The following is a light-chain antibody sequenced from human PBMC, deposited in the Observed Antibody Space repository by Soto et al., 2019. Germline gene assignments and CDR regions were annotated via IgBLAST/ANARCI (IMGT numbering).Light chain of an antibody. CDR1: QSISSW. V-gene: IGKV1-5*03. CDR2: KAS. CDR3: QQYNDYSPPYT. Sequence: DIQMTQSPSTLSASVGDRVTITCRASQSISSWLAWYQQKPGKARKLLIYKASSLERGVPSRFSGSGSGTEFTLTISSLQPDDFATYYCQQYNDYSPPYTFGQGTKLEIK. J-gene: IGKJ2*01.